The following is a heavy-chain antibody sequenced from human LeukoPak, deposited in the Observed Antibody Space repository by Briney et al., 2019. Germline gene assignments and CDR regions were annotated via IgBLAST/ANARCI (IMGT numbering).Heavy chain of an antibody. J-gene: IGHJ4*02. CDR1: GFTFTSSA. D-gene: IGHD3-22*01. Sequence: ASVKVSCKASGFTFTSSAMQWVRQARGQRLEWIGWIVVGSGNTNYAQKFQERVTITRDMSTSTAYMELSSLRSEDTAVYYCAAMAYYYDSSGFVYFDYWGQGTLVTVSS. CDR3: AAMAYYYDSSGFVYFDY. CDR2: IVVGSGNT. V-gene: IGHV1-58*02.